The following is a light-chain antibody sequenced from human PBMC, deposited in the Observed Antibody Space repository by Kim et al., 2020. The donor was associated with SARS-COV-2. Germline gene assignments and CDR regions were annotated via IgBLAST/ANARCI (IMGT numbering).Light chain of an antibody. Sequence: SAALGYRVTITCRASQSISRYLNWYKQKPGKAPALLISAVSTLQIGVPSRFSGSGSGTDFTLTSSGLQPEDFATYYCQQSYTTLYSFGQGTKLEI. CDR3: QQSYTTLYS. CDR2: AVS. J-gene: IGKJ2*03. CDR1: QSISRY. V-gene: IGKV1-39*01.